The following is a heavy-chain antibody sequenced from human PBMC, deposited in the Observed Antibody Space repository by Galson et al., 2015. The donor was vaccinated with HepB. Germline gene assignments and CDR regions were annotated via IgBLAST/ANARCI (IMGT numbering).Heavy chain of an antibody. CDR1: GFSFSSYG. CDR2: IWYDGSNK. V-gene: IGHV3-33*01. CDR3: ARDQSPSGSYYYPNYYYYGMDV. J-gene: IGHJ6*02. Sequence: SLRLSCAASGFSFSSYGMHWVRQAPGKGLEWVAIIWYDGSNKYYADSVMGRFTISRDNSKNTLYLQMNSLRAEDTAVYYCARDQSPSGSYYYPNYYYYGMDVWGQGTTVTVSS. D-gene: IGHD3-10*01.